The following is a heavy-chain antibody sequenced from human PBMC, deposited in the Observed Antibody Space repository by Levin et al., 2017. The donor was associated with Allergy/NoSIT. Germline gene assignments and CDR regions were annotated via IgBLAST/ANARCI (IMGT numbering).Heavy chain of an antibody. CDR2: IYYGGST. J-gene: IGHJ4*02. Sequence: SETLSLTCTVSGGSTSSSSYHWGWIRQPPGKGLEWIGTIYYGGSTYYNPSLKSRVTISVDTSKNQFSLKLSSVTAADTAVYYCASWGSSLSYWGQGTLVTVSS. D-gene: IGHD6-6*01. CDR3: ASWGSSLSY. V-gene: IGHV4-39*01. CDR1: GGSTSSSSYH.